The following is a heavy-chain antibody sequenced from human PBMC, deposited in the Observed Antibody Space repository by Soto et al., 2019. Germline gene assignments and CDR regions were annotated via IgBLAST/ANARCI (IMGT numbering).Heavy chain of an antibody. CDR3: ARQSGPFTIGGAGVDS. D-gene: IGHD3-10*01. CDR1: GASVRDSNYY. CDR2: VYYRGTT. Sequence: QLHLQESGPGLVKPSETLSLTCIVSGASVRDSNYYWGWIRQSPGKGLEWIGSVYYRGTTYYTPSLTSQVTISVDTSKTQFSLNLKSVTATDTAVYYCARQSGPFTIGGAGVDSWGQGARVTVSS. V-gene: IGHV4-39*01. J-gene: IGHJ5*01.